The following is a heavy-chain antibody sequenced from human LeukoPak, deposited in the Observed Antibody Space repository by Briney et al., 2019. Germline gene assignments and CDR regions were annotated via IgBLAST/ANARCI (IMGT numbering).Heavy chain of an antibody. CDR1: GASISSSNYY. J-gene: IGHJ4*02. CDR2: IYSSGNT. V-gene: IGHV4-39*01. CDR3: AKSNGYGLIDY. D-gene: IGHD5-12*01. Sequence: SETLSLTCAVSGASISSSNYYWGWVRQSPGKGLEWIGNIYSSGNTYYNASLKSRVTMYIDTPKNQFSLKLSSVTAADTAMYYCAKSNGYGLIDYWGQGTLVTVSS.